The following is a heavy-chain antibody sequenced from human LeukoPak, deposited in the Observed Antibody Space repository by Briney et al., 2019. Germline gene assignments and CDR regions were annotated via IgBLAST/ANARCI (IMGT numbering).Heavy chain of an antibody. CDR3: AREVVSMIEVGYFDS. Sequence: SETLSLTCNVSGGSISSGGYYWNWIRQHPGKGLEWIGHIYYSEYTYYNPSLRSRVTISVDTSKNQFSLKLNSVSVADTAVYYCAREVVSMIEVGYFDSWGQGTLVTVSS. CDR2: IYYSEYT. D-gene: IGHD3-22*01. J-gene: IGHJ4*02. CDR1: GGSISSGGYY. V-gene: IGHV4-31*03.